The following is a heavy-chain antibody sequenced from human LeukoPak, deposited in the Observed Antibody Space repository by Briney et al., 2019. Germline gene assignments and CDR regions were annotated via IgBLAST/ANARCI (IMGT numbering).Heavy chain of an antibody. CDR1: GFTFSSYA. CDR3: AKGAPGIAAAGTGDYFDY. D-gene: IGHD6-13*01. J-gene: IGHJ4*02. CDR2: ISGSGGST. Sequence: PGGSLRLSCAASGFTFSSYAMSWVRQAPGKGLEWVSAISGSGGSTYYADSVKGRFTISRGNSKNTLYLQMNSLRAEDTAVYYCAKGAPGIAAAGTGDYFDYWGQGTLVTVSS. V-gene: IGHV3-23*01.